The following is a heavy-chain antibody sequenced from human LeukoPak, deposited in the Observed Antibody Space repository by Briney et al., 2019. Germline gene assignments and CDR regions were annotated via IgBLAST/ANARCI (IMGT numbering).Heavy chain of an antibody. CDR2: IYYSGST. J-gene: IGHJ4*02. CDR1: GGSISSSSYY. V-gene: IGHV4-39*02. D-gene: IGHD6-13*01. CDR3: ARDTIAAAGTGIVVY. Sequence: SETLSLTCTVSGGSISSSSYYWGWIRQPPGKGLEWIGSIYYSGSTNYNPSLKSRVTISVDTSKNQFSLKLSSVTAADTAVYYCARDTIAAAGTGIVVYWGQGTLVTVSS.